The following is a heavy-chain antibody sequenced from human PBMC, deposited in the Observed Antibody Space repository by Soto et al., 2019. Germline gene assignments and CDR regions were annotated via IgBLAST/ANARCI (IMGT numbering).Heavy chain of an antibody. CDR1: GFTFSSYA. J-gene: IGHJ5*02. CDR3: AREGTMVRGVIVTSRWFDP. V-gene: IGHV3-30-3*01. D-gene: IGHD3-10*01. CDR2: ISYDGSNK. Sequence: QVQLVESGGGVVQPGRSLRLSCAASGFTFSSYAMHWVRQAPGKGLEWVAVISYDGSNKYYADSLKGRFTISRDNSKNTLYLQMNSLRAEDTAVYYCAREGTMVRGVIVTSRWFDPWGQGTLVTVSS.